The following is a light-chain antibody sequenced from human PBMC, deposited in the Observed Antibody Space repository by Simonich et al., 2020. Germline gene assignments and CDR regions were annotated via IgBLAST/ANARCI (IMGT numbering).Light chain of an antibody. V-gene: IGKV4-1*01. J-gene: IGKJ2*01. Sequence: DIVMTQSPNSLAVSLCERATINCKSSQSVLYSSNNKNYLAWYQQKPGQPPKLLIYWASTRESGVPDRFSGSGSRTDFTLTVSSLQAEDVAVYYCQQYYSTPYTFGKGTKLEIK. CDR3: QQYYSTPYT. CDR1: QSVLYSSNNKNY. CDR2: WAS.